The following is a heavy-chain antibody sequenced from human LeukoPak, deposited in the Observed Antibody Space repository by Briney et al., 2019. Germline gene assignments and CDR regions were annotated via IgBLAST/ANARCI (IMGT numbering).Heavy chain of an antibody. J-gene: IGHJ6*03. CDR2: IKQDGSEK. CDR1: EFTFFTYW. V-gene: IGHV3-7*03. D-gene: IGHD6-13*01. Sequence: GGSLRLSCAASEFTFFTYWMTWVRQAPGKGLEWVANIKQDGSEKYYVDSVKGRFTISRDNAKNSLYLQMNSLRAEDTAVYYCAKSGGSSWYLYYYYYMDVWGKGTTVTVSS. CDR3: AKSGGSSWYLYYYYYMDV.